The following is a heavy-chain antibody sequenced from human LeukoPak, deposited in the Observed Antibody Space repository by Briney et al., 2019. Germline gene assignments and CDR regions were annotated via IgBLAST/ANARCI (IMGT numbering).Heavy chain of an antibody. CDR3: ARDRGGDFWSTPMDY. D-gene: IGHD3-3*01. Sequence: GESLKISCKGSGYIFTNYWIGWVRQTPGKGLEWLGIIFPGEADAKYSPSFKGHVTMSVDKSTSTAYLQWSSLKASDTAIYFCARDRGGDFWSTPMDYWGQGTVVTVSS. CDR2: IFPGEADA. V-gene: IGHV5-51*01. CDR1: GYIFTNYW. J-gene: IGHJ4*02.